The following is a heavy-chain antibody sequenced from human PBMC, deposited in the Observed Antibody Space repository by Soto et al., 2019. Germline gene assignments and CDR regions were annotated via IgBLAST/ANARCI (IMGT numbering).Heavy chain of an antibody. Sequence: PSETLSLTCTVSGASISGFYWSWIRKSAGKGLEWIGRIYATGTTDYNPSLKSRVMMSVDTSKKQFSLKLRSVTAADTAVYYCVRDGTKTLRDWFDLWGQG. CDR2: IYATGTT. CDR3: VRDGTKTLRDWFDL. D-gene: IGHD1-1*01. V-gene: IGHV4-4*07. CDR1: GASISGFY. J-gene: IGHJ5*02.